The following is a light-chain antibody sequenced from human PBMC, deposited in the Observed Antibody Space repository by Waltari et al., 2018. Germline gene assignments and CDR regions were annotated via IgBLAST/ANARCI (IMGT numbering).Light chain of an antibody. CDR1: QGVTKY. J-gene: IGKJ2*01. CDR3: HLRSNWRYT. V-gene: IGKV3-11*01. CDR2: DAS. Sequence: EIVLTQSPAILSLSPGERATLSCRPSQGVTKYLSWYQLKPGQAPRLLIYDASNRATGIPTRFSGSGSGTDFTLTSSSLEPDDFAVYFCHLRSNWRYTFGQGTKLEIK.